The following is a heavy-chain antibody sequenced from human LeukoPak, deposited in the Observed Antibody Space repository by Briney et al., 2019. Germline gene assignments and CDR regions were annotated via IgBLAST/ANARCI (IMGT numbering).Heavy chain of an antibody. V-gene: IGHV3-30*04. CDR1: GFTFSSA. CDR2: ISFDGSNR. Sequence: PGGSLRLSCAASGFTFSSAMHWVRQPPGKGLEWVAVISFDGSNRYYADSVKGRFTISRDNSRNTLYLQMDSLRPEDTAVYSCARASNPDVDTASSNAFDIWGQGTMDTVSS. J-gene: IGHJ3*02. D-gene: IGHD5-18*01. CDR3: ARASNPDVDTASSNAFDI.